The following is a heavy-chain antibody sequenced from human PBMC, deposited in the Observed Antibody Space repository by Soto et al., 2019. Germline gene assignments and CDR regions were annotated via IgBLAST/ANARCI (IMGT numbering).Heavy chain of an antibody. J-gene: IGHJ4*02. CDR1: GFTISSYS. V-gene: IGHV3-21*01. D-gene: IGHD4-17*01. CDR2: ISSSSSYI. Sequence: ELQLVESGGGLVKRGGSLRLSCAASGFTISSYSMNWVRQAPGKGLEWVSSISSSSSYIYYADSVKGRFTISRDNAKNSLYLQMNSLRAEDTAVYYCARDIYGEYTFDYWGQGTLVTVSS. CDR3: ARDIYGEYTFDY.